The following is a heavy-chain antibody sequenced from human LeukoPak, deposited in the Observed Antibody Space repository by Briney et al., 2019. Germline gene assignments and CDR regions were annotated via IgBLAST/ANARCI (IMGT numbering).Heavy chain of an antibody. Sequence: SVKVSCKTSGYTFSSYDINWVRQAPGQGLEWMGWVNPNSGNTGYAQKFRDRVTMTRSTSISTAYMELSSLRSENTAVYYCARSPVGARRRNDYWGQGTLVTVPS. J-gene: IGHJ4*02. D-gene: IGHD1-26*01. CDR3: ARSPVGARRRNDY. CDR2: VNPNSGNT. V-gene: IGHV1-8*01. CDR1: GYTFSSYD.